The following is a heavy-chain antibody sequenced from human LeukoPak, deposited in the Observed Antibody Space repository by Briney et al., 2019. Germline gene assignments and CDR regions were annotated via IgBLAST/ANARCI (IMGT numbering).Heavy chain of an antibody. Sequence: ASVKVSCKASGYTFTSYGISWVRQAPGQGLEWMGWISAYNGNTNYAQKLQGRVTMTTDTSTSTAYMELRSLRSDDTAVYYCARNSYCGGDCYYYGMDVWGQGTTVTVSS. D-gene: IGHD2-21*01. CDR1: GYTFTSYG. J-gene: IGHJ6*02. V-gene: IGHV1-18*01. CDR3: ARNSYCGGDCYYYGMDV. CDR2: ISAYNGNT.